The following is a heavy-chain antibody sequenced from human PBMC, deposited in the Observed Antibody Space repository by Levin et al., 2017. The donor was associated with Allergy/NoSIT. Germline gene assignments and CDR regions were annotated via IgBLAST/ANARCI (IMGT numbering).Heavy chain of an antibody. CDR1: GFTFDDYA. J-gene: IGHJ3*02. D-gene: IGHD3-16*02. Sequence: GGSLRLSCAASGFTFDDYAMHWVRQAPGKGLEWVSGISWNSGSIGYADSVKGRFTISRDNAKNSLYLQMNSLRAEDTALYYCAKEVAFNRWGGDPDAFDIWGQGTMVTVSS. CDR3: AKEVAFNRWGGDPDAFDI. CDR2: ISWNSGSI. V-gene: IGHV3-9*01.